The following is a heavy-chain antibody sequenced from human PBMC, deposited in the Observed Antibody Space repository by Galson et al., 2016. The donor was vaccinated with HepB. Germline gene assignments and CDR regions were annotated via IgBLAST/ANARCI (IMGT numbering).Heavy chain of an antibody. Sequence: SLRLSCAASGFNFGNYAMHWVRQAPGKGPEWVSSIKGGGASPKYADSVTGRFTISRDNTHNTLHLQMNSLRAEDTAVYYCVKDFYGSGSYFSVGHDHWGQGTLVTVSS. V-gene: IGHV3-23*01. J-gene: IGHJ4*02. CDR1: GFNFGNYA. CDR2: IKGGGASP. CDR3: VKDFYGSGSYFSVGHDH. D-gene: IGHD3-10*01.